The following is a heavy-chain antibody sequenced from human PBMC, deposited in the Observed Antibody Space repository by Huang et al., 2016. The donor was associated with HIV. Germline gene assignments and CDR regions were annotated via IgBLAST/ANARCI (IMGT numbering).Heavy chain of an antibody. J-gene: IGHJ4*02. D-gene: IGHD2-21*01. CDR3: AREFVIFGAPLWPAY. Sequence: QVQLVQSGAEVKKPGASVKVSCKASGYSFTTYALDWVRQAPGHRLEWMGWINPGNGNTNYSQKFQGRVTITRDTSASTVYMEVSSLTFEDTAVYYCAREFVIFGAPLWPAYWGQGTLISVSS. CDR2: INPGNGNT. CDR1: GYSFTTYA. V-gene: IGHV1-3*01.